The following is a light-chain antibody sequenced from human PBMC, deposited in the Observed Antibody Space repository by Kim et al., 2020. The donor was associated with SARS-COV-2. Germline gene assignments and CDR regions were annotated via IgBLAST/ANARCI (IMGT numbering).Light chain of an antibody. CDR1: QSVGSSY. CDR2: GAS. CDR3: QQYGSSPLT. V-gene: IGKV3-20*01. J-gene: IGKJ4*01. Sequence: APGERATLSCRASQSVGSSYLSWYQQKTGQAPRLLIYGASSRATGIPDRFSGSGSGTDCTLTISRREPEDFAVYYCQQYGSSPLTFGGGTKVDIK.